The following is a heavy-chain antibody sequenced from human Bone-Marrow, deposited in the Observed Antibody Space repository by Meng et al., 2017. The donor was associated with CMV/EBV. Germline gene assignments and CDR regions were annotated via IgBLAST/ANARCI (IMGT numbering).Heavy chain of an antibody. D-gene: IGHD3-10*01. CDR3: ARDPGAWGDDAFDI. V-gene: IGHV3-53*01. CDR2: IYSAGST. Sequence: GGSLRLSCAASGFTFSDYYMTWVRQAPGKGLEWVSVIYSAGSTVYADSVKGRFTISRDNSKNTLYLQMNNLRAEDTAVYYCARDPGAWGDDAFDIWGQGTMVTVSS. J-gene: IGHJ3*02. CDR1: GFTFSDYY.